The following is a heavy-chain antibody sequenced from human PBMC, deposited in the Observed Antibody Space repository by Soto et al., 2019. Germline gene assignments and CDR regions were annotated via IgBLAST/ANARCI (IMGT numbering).Heavy chain of an antibody. CDR3: TRGPRPSSVGTGAF. V-gene: IGHV3-74*01. Sequence: GGSLRLSCTASGFTFSMYWMHWVRQVPGKGPEWVSRISDDGSRADYADSVKGRFTISRDNAKNTLYLEMHVLRADDTAVYYWTRGPRPSSVGTGAFWGQGTPVTVSS. CDR1: GFTFSMYW. J-gene: IGHJ4*02. D-gene: IGHD3-10*01. CDR2: ISDDGSRA.